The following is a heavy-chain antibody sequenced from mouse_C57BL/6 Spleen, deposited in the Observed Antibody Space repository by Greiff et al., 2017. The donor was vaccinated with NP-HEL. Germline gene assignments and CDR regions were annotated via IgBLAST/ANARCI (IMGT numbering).Heavy chain of an antibody. CDR2: IDPSDSET. CDR1: GYTFTSYW. Sequence: QVQLQQPGAELVRPGSSVKLSCKASGYTFTSYWMHWVKQRPIQGLEWIGNIDPSDSETHYNQKFKDKATLTVDKSSSTAYMQLSSLTSDDSAVYYCATLYYDYGLGFAYWGQGTLVTVSA. V-gene: IGHV1-52*01. D-gene: IGHD2-4*01. J-gene: IGHJ3*01. CDR3: ATLYYDYGLGFAY.